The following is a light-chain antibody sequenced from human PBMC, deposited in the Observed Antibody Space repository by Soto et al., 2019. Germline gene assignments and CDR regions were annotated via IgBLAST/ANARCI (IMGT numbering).Light chain of an antibody. CDR3: HQYNDWPRT. Sequence: EIVVTQSPATLSVSPGERATLSCRASQSLDSNLAWYQQKPGRAPRLLIYGASTRAAGVPARFSGSGSETEFTLTISSLQSEDFVVYYCHQYNDWPRTFGPGTKVDIK. CDR1: QSLDSN. J-gene: IGKJ1*01. CDR2: GAS. V-gene: IGKV3-15*01.